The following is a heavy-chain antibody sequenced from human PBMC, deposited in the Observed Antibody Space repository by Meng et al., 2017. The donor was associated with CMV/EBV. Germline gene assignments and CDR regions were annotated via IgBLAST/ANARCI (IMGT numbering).Heavy chain of an antibody. Sequence: GESLKISCAASGFTFSSYGMHWVRQAPGKGLEWVAFIRYDGSNKYYADSVKGRFTISRDNSKNTLYLQMNSLRTEDTAVYYCVSSKAGHFYYYGLDVWGQGTTVTVSS. J-gene: IGHJ6*02. CDR2: IRYDGSNK. CDR1: GFTFSSYG. CDR3: VSSKAGHFYYYGLDV. V-gene: IGHV3-30*02.